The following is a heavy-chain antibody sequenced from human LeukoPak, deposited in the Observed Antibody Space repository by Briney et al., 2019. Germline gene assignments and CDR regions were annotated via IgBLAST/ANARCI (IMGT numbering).Heavy chain of an antibody. V-gene: IGHV3-66*02. Sequence: GGSLRLSCAASGFSVSDNYINWVRQAPGKGLEWVSIIYSDGMTYYGDFVKGRFTISRDNSKNTLYLQMNSLRTEDTAVYYCARDSPINFSRAFDVWGHGTMVTVSS. CDR1: GFSVSDNY. D-gene: IGHD5-24*01. J-gene: IGHJ3*01. CDR2: IYSDGMT. CDR3: ARDSPINFSRAFDV.